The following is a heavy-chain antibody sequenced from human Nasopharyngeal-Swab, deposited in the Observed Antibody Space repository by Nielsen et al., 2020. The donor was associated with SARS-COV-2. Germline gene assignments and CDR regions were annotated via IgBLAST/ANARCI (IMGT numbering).Heavy chain of an antibody. J-gene: IGHJ6*03. CDR3: ARLHFYYMDF. V-gene: IGHV3-53*01. Sequence: GESLKISCAACGFSFSRYPMNWVRQAPGKGLEWVSIHYVDGRTEYAVSVKGRFAISRDSSKNIVSLQMNTVRAEDTGLYFCARLHFYYMDFWGKGTTVTVSS. CDR2: HYVDGRT. CDR1: GFSFSRYP.